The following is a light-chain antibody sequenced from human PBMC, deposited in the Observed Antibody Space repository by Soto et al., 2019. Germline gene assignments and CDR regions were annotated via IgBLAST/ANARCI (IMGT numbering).Light chain of an antibody. CDR1: SSDVGTYNY. Sequence: QSVLTQPASVSGSPGQSITISCTGTSSDVGTYNYVSWYQHHPGKAPKLIIYEVSNRPSGVSNRFSCSKSGSTASLTISGLQAEEEADYHCTSYTRDTALVFGTGTKVTVL. J-gene: IGLJ1*01. CDR2: EVS. CDR3: TSYTRDTALV. V-gene: IGLV2-14*01.